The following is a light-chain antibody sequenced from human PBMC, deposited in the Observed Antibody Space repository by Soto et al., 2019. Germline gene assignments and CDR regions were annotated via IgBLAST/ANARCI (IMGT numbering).Light chain of an antibody. CDR1: RSNIGSNY. V-gene: IGLV1-47*02. CDR2: SDN. Sequence: QLVLTQPPSASGTPGQGVTISCSGSRSNIGSNYVYWYQRVPGMAPKSLIYSDNQRPSGVPDRFSGYKAGTSASLAISGLRSDDEADYYCAAWDDSLSAVVFGGGTKVTVL. J-gene: IGLJ2*01. CDR3: AAWDDSLSAVV.